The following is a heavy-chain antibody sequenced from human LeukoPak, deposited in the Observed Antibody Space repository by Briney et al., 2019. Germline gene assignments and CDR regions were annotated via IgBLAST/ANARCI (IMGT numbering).Heavy chain of an antibody. Sequence: QPGGSLRLSCATSGFTFSGSAMHWVRQASGKGLEWVGLIRTKVNSYATAYAASVKGRFTISRDDSMKTAYLQMNSLKTEDTAVYYCTRLGIPASGTAAFDIWGQGTMVTVSS. D-gene: IGHD6-13*01. CDR3: TRLGIPASGTAAFDI. CDR1: GFTFSGSA. J-gene: IGHJ3*02. CDR2: IRTKVNSYAT. V-gene: IGHV3-73*01.